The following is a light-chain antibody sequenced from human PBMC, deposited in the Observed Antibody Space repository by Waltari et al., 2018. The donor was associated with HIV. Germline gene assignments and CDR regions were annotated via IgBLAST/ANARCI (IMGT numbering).Light chain of an antibody. Sequence: DIQMTQSPSTLSASVGDRVTIICRASQSISGWLAWYQHKPGKAPQLRIYKTSSLESGVPSRFSGSGSGTEFTLTISSLQPDDFATYHCQHYDSYSKTFGQGTKVEIE. CDR1: QSISGW. CDR2: KTS. V-gene: IGKV1-5*03. J-gene: IGKJ1*01. CDR3: QHYDSYSKT.